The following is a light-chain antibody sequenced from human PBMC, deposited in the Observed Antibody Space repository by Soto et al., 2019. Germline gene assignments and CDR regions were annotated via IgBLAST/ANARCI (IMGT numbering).Light chain of an antibody. J-gene: IGKJ3*01. CDR2: GVS. CDR1: QSVNFD. Sequence: EIVITQSPATLSVSPGERATLSCRASQSVNFDLAWYQQKPGLAPRLLIYGVSTRATGIPARFSGSGSGTEFTLTISSLQSEDFAVYYCQQYNNWPPVFGPGTKVDIK. CDR3: QQYNNWPPV. V-gene: IGKV3-15*01.